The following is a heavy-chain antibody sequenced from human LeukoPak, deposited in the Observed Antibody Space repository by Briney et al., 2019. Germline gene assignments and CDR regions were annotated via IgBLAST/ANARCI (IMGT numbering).Heavy chain of an antibody. V-gene: IGHV1-18*01. CDR1: GYTFTSYG. D-gene: IGHD3-3*01. J-gene: IGHJ4*02. CDR3: ATILRFLEWLSFDY. Sequence: ASVKVSCKASGYTFTSYGISWVRQAPGQGLEWMGWISAYNGNTNYAQKLQGRVTMTEDTSTDTAYMELSSLRSEDTAVYYCATILRFLEWLSFDYWGQGTLVTVSS. CDR2: ISAYNGNT.